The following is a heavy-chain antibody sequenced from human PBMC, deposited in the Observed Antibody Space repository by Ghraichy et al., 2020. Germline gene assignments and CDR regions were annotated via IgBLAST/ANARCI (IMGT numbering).Heavy chain of an antibody. CDR2: ISGSGGST. CDR1: GFTFSSYA. J-gene: IGHJ6*02. D-gene: IGHD3-10*01. Sequence: GGSLRLSCAASGFTFSSYAMSWVRQAPGKGLEWVSAISGSGGSTYYADSGKGRFTISRDNSKNTLYLQMNSLRAEDTAVYYCAKAGVQGDYYYYYGMDVWGQGTTVTVSS. CDR3: AKAGVQGDYYYYYGMDV. V-gene: IGHV3-23*01.